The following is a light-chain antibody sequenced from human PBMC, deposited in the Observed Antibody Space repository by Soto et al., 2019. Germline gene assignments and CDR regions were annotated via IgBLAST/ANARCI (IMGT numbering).Light chain of an antibody. CDR3: NSYTRSSRYV. V-gene: IGLV2-14*03. CDR1: SSYVGAYNY. CDR2: DVS. J-gene: IGLJ1*01. Sequence: QSVLTQPSSVSASLGQPITISCTVTSSYVGAYNYVYWYQQHPGKAPKLIIYDVSNRPSGIPNRFSGSKSGNTASLTISGLQAEDAAYYYCNSYTRSSRYVFGTGTKVTVL.